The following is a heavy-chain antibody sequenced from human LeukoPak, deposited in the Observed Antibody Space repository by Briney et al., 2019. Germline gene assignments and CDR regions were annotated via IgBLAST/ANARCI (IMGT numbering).Heavy chain of an antibody. CDR3: AKAPRLAYPYFDY. J-gene: IGHJ4*02. V-gene: IGHV3-23*01. CDR1: GFTFSSYW. CDR2: ISGSGGST. D-gene: IGHD6-19*01. Sequence: GGSLRLSCVASGFTFSSYWMHWVRQDPRKGLEWVSAISGSGGSTYYADSVKGRFTISRDNSKNTLYLQMNSLRAEDTAVYYCAKAPRLAYPYFDYWGQGTLVTVSS.